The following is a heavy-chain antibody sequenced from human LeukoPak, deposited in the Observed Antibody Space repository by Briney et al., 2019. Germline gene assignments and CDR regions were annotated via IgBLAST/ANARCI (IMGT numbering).Heavy chain of an antibody. V-gene: IGHV4-39*01. Sequence: PSETLSLTCTVCGGSISSSSYYWGWIRQPPGKGLEWIGSIYYSGSTYYNPSLKSQVTISVDTSKNQFSLKLSSVTAADTAVYYCARSPNSGYDPFDYWGQGTLVTVSS. CDR1: GGSISSSSYY. D-gene: IGHD5-12*01. CDR3: ARSPNSGYDPFDY. CDR2: IYYSGST. J-gene: IGHJ4*02.